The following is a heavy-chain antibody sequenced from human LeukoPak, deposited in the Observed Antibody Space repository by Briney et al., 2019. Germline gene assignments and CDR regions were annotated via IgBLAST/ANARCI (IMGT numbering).Heavy chain of an antibody. D-gene: IGHD6-19*01. J-gene: IGHJ4*02. Sequence: GGSLRLSCAASGFTFSSYAMSWVRQAPGKGLEWVSAISGSGGSTYYADSVEGRFTISRDNSKNTLYLQMNSLRAEDTAVYYCAKSSHSSGWIDYWGQGTLVTVSS. V-gene: IGHV3-23*01. CDR2: ISGSGGST. CDR3: AKSSHSSGWIDY. CDR1: GFTFSSYA.